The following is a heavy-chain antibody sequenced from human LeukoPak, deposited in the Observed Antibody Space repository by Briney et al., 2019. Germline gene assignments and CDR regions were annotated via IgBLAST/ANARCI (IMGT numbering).Heavy chain of an antibody. V-gene: IGHV3-33*01. CDR1: GFSFSSYG. J-gene: IGHJ4*02. CDR2: IWYDGSNK. Sequence: GGSLRLSCAASGFSFSSYGMHWVRQVPGKGMEWVAVIWYDGSNKYYADSVKGRFTVSRDNSKKTLYLQLNNLRVEDTAVYYCTGGGSWAYSSTLDFWGQGTLVTVSP. D-gene: IGHD2-2*01. CDR3: TGGGSWAYSSTLDF.